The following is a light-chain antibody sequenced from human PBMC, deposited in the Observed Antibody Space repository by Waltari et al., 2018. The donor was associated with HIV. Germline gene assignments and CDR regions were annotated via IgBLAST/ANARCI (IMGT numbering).Light chain of an antibody. CDR3: CSYAGSYTWV. CDR1: NSDVGAYNY. V-gene: IGLV2-11*01. CDR2: DVT. Sequence: QSALPQPRSVSGSPGQSVTMSCTGTNSDVGAYNYVSWYQQYPGKAPRLIVHDVTQRPSGVPGRFSGSKSGNTASLTISGLQAEDEADYYCCSYAGSYTWVFGEGTKLTVL. J-gene: IGLJ3*02.